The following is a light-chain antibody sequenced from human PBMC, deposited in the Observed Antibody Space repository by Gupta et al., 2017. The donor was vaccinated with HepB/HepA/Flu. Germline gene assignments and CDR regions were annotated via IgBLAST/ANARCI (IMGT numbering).Light chain of an antibody. J-gene: IGLJ3*02. V-gene: IGLV2-11*01. Sequence: PRAVSGTPGRSATISCTGTSSDVGGSKYVSWYQQHPGKAPKLMIYDVSERLSGVPDRFSGSKSGNTASLTISGLQADDEAEYYCPAYAGPHSVVFGGGTKLTVL. CDR3: PAYAGPHSVV. CDR1: SSDVGGSKY. CDR2: DVS.